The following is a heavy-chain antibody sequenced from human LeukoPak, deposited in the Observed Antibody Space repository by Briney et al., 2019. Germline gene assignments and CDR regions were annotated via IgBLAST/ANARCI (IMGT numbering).Heavy chain of an antibody. D-gene: IGHD2-15*01. CDR3: ARAERYCSGGSCYTPFDY. V-gene: IGHV1-69*06. CDR2: IIPIFGTA. Sequence: SVKVSCKASGYTFPSYAMNWVRQAPGQGLEWMGGIIPIFGTANYAQKFQGRVTITADKSTSTAYMELSGLRSEDTAVYYCARAERYCSGGSCYTPFDYWGQGPWSPSPQ. CDR1: GYTFPSYA. J-gene: IGHJ4*02.